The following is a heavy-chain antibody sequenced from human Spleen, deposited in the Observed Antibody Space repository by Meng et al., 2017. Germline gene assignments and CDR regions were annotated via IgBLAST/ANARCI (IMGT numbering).Heavy chain of an antibody. V-gene: IGHV4-34*01. Sequence: GSLRLSCVVSGGSFSDYYWSWIRQTPGKGLEWIGEINHNGSTNYNPSLESRATISVDTSQNNLSLKLSSVTAADSAVYYCARGPTTMAHDFDYWGQGTLVTVSS. CDR2: INHNGST. CDR3: ARGPTTMAHDFDY. CDR1: GGSFSDYY. J-gene: IGHJ4*02. D-gene: IGHD4-11*01.